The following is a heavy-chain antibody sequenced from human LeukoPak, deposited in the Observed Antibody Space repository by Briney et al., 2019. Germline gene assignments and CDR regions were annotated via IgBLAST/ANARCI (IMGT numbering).Heavy chain of an antibody. Sequence: GGSLRLSCVASGFTFSSYAMSWVRQTPGKGLEWVSDISGSGGSTYHADSVKGRFTISRDNSKNTLYLQMNSLRAEDTAVYYCAKSSYYDSSGYYGMMYYFDYWGQGTLVTVSS. CDR2: ISGSGGST. V-gene: IGHV3-23*01. CDR1: GFTFSSYA. D-gene: IGHD3-22*01. CDR3: AKSSYYDSSGYYGMMYYFDY. J-gene: IGHJ4*02.